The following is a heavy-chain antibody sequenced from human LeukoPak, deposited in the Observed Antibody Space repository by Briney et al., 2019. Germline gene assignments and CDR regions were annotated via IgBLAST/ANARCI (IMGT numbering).Heavy chain of an antibody. V-gene: IGHV3-7*01. D-gene: IGHD3-10*01. CDR3: ARERRDMVRGVTPPPFDY. Sequence: PGGSLRLSCAASGFTFSSYWMSWVRQAPGKGLEWVANIKQDGSQKYYVDSVKGRFTISRDNAKNSLYLQVNSLRAEDTAVYYCARERRDMVRGVTPPPFDYWGQGTLVTVSS. CDR2: IKQDGSQK. CDR1: GFTFSSYW. J-gene: IGHJ4*02.